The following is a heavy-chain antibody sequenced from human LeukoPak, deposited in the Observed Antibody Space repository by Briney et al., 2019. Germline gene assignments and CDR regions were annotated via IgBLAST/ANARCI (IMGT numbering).Heavy chain of an antibody. CDR3: ARRAGAYSHPYDY. CDR1: GFTFSSYA. J-gene: IGHJ4*02. V-gene: IGHV3-23*01. Sequence: GGSLRLSCAASGFTFSSYAMSWVRQAPGKGLEWVSAISGSGGSTYHADSVKGRFTISRDNSKNTLYLQVNSLRAEDTAVYYCARRAGAYSHPYDYWGQGTLVTVSS. D-gene: IGHD4/OR15-4a*01. CDR2: ISGSGGST.